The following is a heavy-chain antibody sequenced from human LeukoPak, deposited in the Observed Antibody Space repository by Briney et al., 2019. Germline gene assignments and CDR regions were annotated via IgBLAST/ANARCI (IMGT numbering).Heavy chain of an antibody. D-gene: IGHD3-22*01. V-gene: IGHV3-66*01. J-gene: IGHJ3*02. CDR3: ARGLGYYDSTGYYGGAFDI. CDR2: IYSGGST. CDR1: GFTVSSNY. Sequence: GGSLRLSSAASGFTVSSNYMSWVRQAPGKGLEWVSIIYSGGSTHYADSVKGRFTISRDNSKNKLYLQMNSLRAEDTAVYYCARGLGYYDSTGYYGGAFDIWGQGTMVTVSS.